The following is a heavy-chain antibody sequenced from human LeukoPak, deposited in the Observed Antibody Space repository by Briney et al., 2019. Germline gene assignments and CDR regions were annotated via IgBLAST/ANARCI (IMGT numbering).Heavy chain of an antibody. CDR1: GFAFSSYS. Sequence: GGSLRLSCAASGFAFSSYSMNWVGQAPGKGLEWVSSISSSSSYIYYADSVKGRFTISRDNAKNSLYLQMNSLRAEDTAVYYCAREGMGLAYCGGDCPPSDYWGQGTLVTVSS. D-gene: IGHD2-21*02. V-gene: IGHV3-21*01. J-gene: IGHJ4*02. CDR2: ISSSSSYI. CDR3: AREGMGLAYCGGDCPPSDY.